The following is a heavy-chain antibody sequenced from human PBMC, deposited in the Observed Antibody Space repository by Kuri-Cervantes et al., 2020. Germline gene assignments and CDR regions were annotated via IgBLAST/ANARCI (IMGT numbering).Heavy chain of an antibody. J-gene: IGHJ3*02. CDR3: ARGRDGFVVVAASRRRGSFDI. CDR1: GYTFTSYD. V-gene: IGHV1-8*01. D-gene: IGHD2-15*01. Sequence: ASVKVSCKASGYTFTSYDINWVRQATGQGLEWMGWMNPNSGNTGYAQKFQGRVTMTRNTSISTAYMELSSLRSEDTAVYYCARGRDGFVVVAASRRRGSFDIWGQGTMVTVS. CDR2: MNPNSGNT.